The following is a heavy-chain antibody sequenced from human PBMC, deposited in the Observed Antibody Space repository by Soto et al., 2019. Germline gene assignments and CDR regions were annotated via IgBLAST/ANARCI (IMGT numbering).Heavy chain of an antibody. J-gene: IGHJ6*02. CDR3: ARVDCSSSSCQGKYYYYGMDV. D-gene: IGHD2-2*01. CDR1: GGTFSSYV. CDR2: IIPIFGTT. V-gene: IGHV1-69*01. Sequence: QVQLVQSGAEVKKPGSSVKVSCKASGGTFSSYVISWVRQAPGQGLEWMGGIIPIFGTTNYAQKFQGRVTIVADESTSTANMELSSLRSADTAVYYCARVDCSSSSCQGKYYYYGMDVWGQGTTVTVSS.